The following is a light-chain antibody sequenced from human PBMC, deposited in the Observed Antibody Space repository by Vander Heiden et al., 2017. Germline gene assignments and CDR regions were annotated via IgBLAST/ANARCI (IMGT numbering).Light chain of an antibody. Sequence: EIVLRQSPGTLSLSPGERATLSCRASQSISSSYLAWYQQKPGQAPRLLILGTSSRATGIPDRFSGSGSGTDFTLTITRLEPEDFAVYYCQQYSSSPLTFGQGTKLEIK. CDR3: QQYSSSPLT. V-gene: IGKV3-20*01. J-gene: IGKJ2*01. CDR1: QSISSSY. CDR2: GTS.